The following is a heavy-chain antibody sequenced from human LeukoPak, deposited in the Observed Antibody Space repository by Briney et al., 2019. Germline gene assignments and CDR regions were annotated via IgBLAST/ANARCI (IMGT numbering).Heavy chain of an antibody. V-gene: IGHV4-34*01. CDR3: AREKQRELPPEYNWFDP. CDR1: GGSFSGYY. Sequence: SETLSLTCAVYGGSFSGYYWSWIRQPPGKGLEWIGEINHSGSTYYNPSLKSRVTISVDTSKDQFSLKLSSVTAADTAVYYCAREKQRELPPEYNWFDPWGQGTLVTVSS. J-gene: IGHJ5*02. CDR2: INHSGST. D-gene: IGHD1-26*01.